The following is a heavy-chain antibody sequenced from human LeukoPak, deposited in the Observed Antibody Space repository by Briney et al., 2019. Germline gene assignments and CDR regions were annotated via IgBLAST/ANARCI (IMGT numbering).Heavy chain of an antibody. CDR2: IKQDGSGK. V-gene: IGHV3-7*01. Sequence: GGSLRLSCTASGFTFSSYWMSWVRQAPGKGLEWVANIKQDGSGKYYVDSVKGRFTISRDNAKNSLYLQMNSLRAEDTAVYYCTGYYYDSSGYPGIDYWGQGTLVTVSS. CDR3: TGYYYDSSGYPGIDY. CDR1: GFTFSSYW. D-gene: IGHD3-22*01. J-gene: IGHJ4*02.